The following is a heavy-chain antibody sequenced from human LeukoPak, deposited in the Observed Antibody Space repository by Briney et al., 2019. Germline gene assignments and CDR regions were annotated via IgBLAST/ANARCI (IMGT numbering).Heavy chain of an antibody. V-gene: IGHV4-34*01. CDR3: ARGHTWLGLVLRVAFDI. CDR2: VRRGGGT. J-gene: IGHJ3*02. D-gene: IGHD3/OR15-3a*01. Sequence: SDTLSLTCTVFGESLSGYYWGWFRQPPGKGLEWIGEVRRGGGTKYNPSLESRVSMSLDTSKNHFFLNLTSVTAADTAVYFCARGHTWLGLVLRVAFDIWGQGTTVTVSS. CDR1: GESLSGYY.